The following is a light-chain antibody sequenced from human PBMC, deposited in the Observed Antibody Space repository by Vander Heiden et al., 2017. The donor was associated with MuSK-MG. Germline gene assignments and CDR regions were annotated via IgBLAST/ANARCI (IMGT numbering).Light chain of an antibody. CDR1: QSLSTY. CDR2: AAS. Sequence: IQMTQSPSSLSATVGDKINITCRASQSLSTYLNWYQQKGGKAPRLLIYAASSLQSGVPSRFSGSGSGTDFTLTISRLQPEDLAIYYCQQSDSLPHTFGPGTKVDIK. J-gene: IGKJ3*01. V-gene: IGKV1-39*01. CDR3: QQSDSLPHT.